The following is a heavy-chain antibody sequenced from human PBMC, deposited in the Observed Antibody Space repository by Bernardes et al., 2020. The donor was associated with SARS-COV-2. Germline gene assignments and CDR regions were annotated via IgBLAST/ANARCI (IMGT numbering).Heavy chain of an antibody. J-gene: IGHJ4*02. CDR3: SRVDYGGNSPSFDY. CDR1: GYTFTGYY. Sequence: SVKVSCKASGYTFTGYYLHWVRQAPGPGLEWLGWINPNSGGTYYAQKFQGRVTMTRDTSISTAYMELSRLRSDDTAVYYCSRVDYGGNSPSFDYWGQGTLVTISS. V-gene: IGHV1-2*02. CDR2: INPNSGGT. D-gene: IGHD4-17*01.